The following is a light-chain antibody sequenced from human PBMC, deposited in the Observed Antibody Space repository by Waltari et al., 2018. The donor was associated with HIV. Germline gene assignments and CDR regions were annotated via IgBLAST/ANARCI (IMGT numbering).Light chain of an antibody. Sequence: QSALTHPASVSGSPGQSITIPCPGTSSDVGGYDYVSWYQQHPVKAPKRMIYEVSNAPSGVSNRFSGSKAGNTASLTISGLQAEDEADYYCSSYTSSTTPYVFGTGTKVTVL. J-gene: IGLJ1*01. V-gene: IGLV2-14*01. CDR3: SSYTSSTTPYV. CDR1: SSDVGGYDY. CDR2: EVS.